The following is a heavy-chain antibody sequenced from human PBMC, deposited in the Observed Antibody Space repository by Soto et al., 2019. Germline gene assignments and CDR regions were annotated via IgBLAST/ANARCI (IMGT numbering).Heavy chain of an antibody. CDR2: ISWDGGST. CDR1: GFTFDDYT. Sequence: PGGSLRLSCAASGFTFDDYTMHWVRQAPGKGLEWVSLISWDGGSTYYADSVKGRFTISRDNSKNSLYLQMNSLRTEDTALYYCAKDSSSGWHGDFDYWGQGTLVTVSS. CDR3: AKDSSSGWHGDFDY. J-gene: IGHJ4*02. V-gene: IGHV3-43*01. D-gene: IGHD6-19*01.